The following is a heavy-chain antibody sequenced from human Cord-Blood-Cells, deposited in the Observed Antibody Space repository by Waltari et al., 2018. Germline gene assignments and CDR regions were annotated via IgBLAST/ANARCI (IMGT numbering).Heavy chain of an antibody. CDR3: ARDDGITGTTGFDY. V-gene: IGHV1-69*09. Sequence: QVQLVQSGAEVKKPGSSVKVSCKASGGTFSSYAISWVRQAPGQGLEWMGRIIPNLGIANYAQKFQGRVTITADKSTSTAYMELSSLRSEDTAVYYCARDDGITGTTGFDYWGQGTLVTVSS. CDR1: GGTFSSYA. D-gene: IGHD1-7*01. CDR2: IIPNLGIA. J-gene: IGHJ4*02.